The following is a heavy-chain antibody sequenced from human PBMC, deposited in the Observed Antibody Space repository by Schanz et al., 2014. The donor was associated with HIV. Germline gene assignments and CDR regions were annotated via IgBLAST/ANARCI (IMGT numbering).Heavy chain of an antibody. CDR1: GFTFDDYA. Sequence: VQLVESGGGLVQPGRSLRLSCAASGFTFDDYAMHWVRQAPGKGLEWVSGISWNSGSIGYADSVKGRFTISRDNSKKTLHLQMNSLRPEDTAVYYCSTDIAVAGRGGMDLWGQGTTVTVAS. J-gene: IGHJ6*02. V-gene: IGHV3-9*01. CDR3: STDIAVAGRGGMDL. D-gene: IGHD6-19*01. CDR2: ISWNSGSI.